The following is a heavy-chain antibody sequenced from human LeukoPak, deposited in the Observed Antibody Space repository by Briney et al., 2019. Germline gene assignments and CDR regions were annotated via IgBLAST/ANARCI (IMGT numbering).Heavy chain of an antibody. CDR1: GFTFSSYS. CDR3: ARKVPSAQSDF. V-gene: IGHV3-21*01. J-gene: IGHJ4*02. Sequence: GGSLRLSCAVSGFTFSSYSMNWVRQAPGKGLEWVSAISGNSFWIYYADSVKGRFTISRDNAKNSLYLQMDSLRADDTAVYYCARKVPSAQSDFWGRGTLVTVSS. CDR2: ISGNSFWI.